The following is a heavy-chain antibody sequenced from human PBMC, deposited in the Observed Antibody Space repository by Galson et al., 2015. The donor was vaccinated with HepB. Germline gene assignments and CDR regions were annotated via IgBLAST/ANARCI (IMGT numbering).Heavy chain of an antibody. CDR2: IYTGGRT. J-gene: IGHJ6*02. V-gene: IGHV3-66*01. CDR1: GFSVSSNC. Sequence: SLRLSCAASGFSVSSNCMSWVRQAPGKGLEWVSPIYTGGRTEYADSVKGRFTISRDSSKNTLYLQMNRLRVEDTAVYYCAGGDGGWDYNALDVWGQGTSVTVSS. CDR3: AGGDGGWDYNALDV. D-gene: IGHD3-10*01.